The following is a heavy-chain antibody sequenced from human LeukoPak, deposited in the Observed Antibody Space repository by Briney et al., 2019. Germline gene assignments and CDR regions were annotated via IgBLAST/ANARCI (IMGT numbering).Heavy chain of an antibody. CDR2: IWYDGSNK. Sequence: GGSLRLSCAASGFTFSSYGMHWVRQAPGKGLEWVAVIWYDGSNKYCAHSVKGRFTISGDNSKNTLYLQMNSLRAEDTAVYYCARDYLDWYFDLWGRGTLVTVSS. CDR1: GFTFSSYG. J-gene: IGHJ2*01. CDR3: ARDYLDWYFDL. V-gene: IGHV3-33*01.